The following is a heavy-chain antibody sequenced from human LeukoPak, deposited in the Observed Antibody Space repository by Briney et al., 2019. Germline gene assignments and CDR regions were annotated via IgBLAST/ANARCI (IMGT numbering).Heavy chain of an antibody. J-gene: IGHJ4*02. CDR1: GFTFSSYG. Sequence: GGTLRLSCAASGFTFSSYGMSWVRQAPGKGLEWVSAISGSGGSTYYADSVKGRFTISRDNSKNTLSLQMNSLRVEDTAVYYCAQDLAWGAFDHWGQGTLVTVSS. CDR2: ISGSGGST. V-gene: IGHV3-23*01. CDR3: AQDLAWGAFDH. D-gene: IGHD7-27*01.